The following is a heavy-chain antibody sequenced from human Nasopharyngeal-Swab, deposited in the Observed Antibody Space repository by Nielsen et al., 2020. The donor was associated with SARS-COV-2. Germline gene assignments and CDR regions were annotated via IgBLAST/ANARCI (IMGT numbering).Heavy chain of an antibody. CDR2: ISYDGSNK. Sequence: GGSLRLSCAASGFTFSTYAMNWVRQAPGKGLEWVAVISYDGSNKYYADSVKGRFTISRDNSKNTLYLQMNSLRAEDTAVYYCARDYYDSSGYSDYGMDVWGQGTTVTVSS. J-gene: IGHJ6*02. CDR3: ARDYYDSSGYSDYGMDV. V-gene: IGHV3-30-3*01. CDR1: GFTFSTYA. D-gene: IGHD3-22*01.